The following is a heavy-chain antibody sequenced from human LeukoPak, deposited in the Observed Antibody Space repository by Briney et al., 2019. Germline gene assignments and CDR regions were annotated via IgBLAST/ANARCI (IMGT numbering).Heavy chain of an antibody. V-gene: IGHV3-7*05. CDR1: GFTFSSYW. D-gene: IGHD3-16*01. J-gene: IGHJ6*02. Sequence: GGSLRLSCAASGFTFSSYWMTWVRQAPGKGLEWVASIKGDGSTKFYVDSLKGRFTISRDNAMNSLYLQMNSLRGEDTALYYCARWVITPYYGMDVWGQGTTVTVSS. CDR2: IKGDGSTK. CDR3: ARWVITPYYGMDV.